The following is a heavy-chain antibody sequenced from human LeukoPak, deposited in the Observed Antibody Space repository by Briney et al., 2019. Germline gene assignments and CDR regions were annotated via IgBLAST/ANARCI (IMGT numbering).Heavy chain of an antibody. Sequence: ASVKVSCKASGYTFTSYDTNWVRQATGQGLEWMGWMNPNSGNTGYAQKFQGRVTMTRNTSISTAYMELSSLRSEDTAVYYCARAGRGTAGTDYWGQGTLVTVSS. D-gene: IGHD6-13*01. CDR3: ARAGRGTAGTDY. V-gene: IGHV1-8*01. CDR2: MNPNSGNT. J-gene: IGHJ4*02. CDR1: GYTFTSYD.